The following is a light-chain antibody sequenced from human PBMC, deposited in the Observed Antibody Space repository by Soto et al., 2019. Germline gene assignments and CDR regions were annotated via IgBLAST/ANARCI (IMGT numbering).Light chain of an antibody. CDR3: QLYDTRLSVV. Sequence: QSVLTQPPSVSGAPGQRVTISYTGSTSNIGEGYDVHWYQQLPGTAPKLLIYANRNRPSGVPDRFSGSKSGSSASLAITGLQPEDEAHYYCQLYDTRLSVVFGGGTKLTVL. CDR2: ANR. CDR1: TSNIGEGYD. J-gene: IGLJ2*01. V-gene: IGLV1-40*01.